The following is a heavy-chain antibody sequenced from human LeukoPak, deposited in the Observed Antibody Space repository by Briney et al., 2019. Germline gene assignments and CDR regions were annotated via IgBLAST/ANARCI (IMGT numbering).Heavy chain of an antibody. CDR1: GFTFSSYS. V-gene: IGHV3-21*01. Sequence: GGSLRLSCAASGFTFSSYSMNWVRQAPGKGLEWVSSISSGSSYINYADSVKGRFTISRDNAKNSLYLQMNSLRAEDTAVYYCARDANYYDSSGVDYWGQGTLVTVSS. CDR2: ISSGSSYI. D-gene: IGHD3-22*01. CDR3: ARDANYYDSSGVDY. J-gene: IGHJ4*02.